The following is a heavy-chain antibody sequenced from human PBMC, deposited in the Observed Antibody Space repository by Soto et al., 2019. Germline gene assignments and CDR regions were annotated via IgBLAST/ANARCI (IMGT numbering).Heavy chain of an antibody. V-gene: IGHV4-59*01. D-gene: IGHD2-15*01. CDR2: IYYSGST. CDR3: AREDCSGGSCYPRPPGPAFDI. Sequence: SETLSLTCTVSGGSISSYYWSWIRQPPGKGLEWIGYIYYSGSTNYNPSLKSRVTISVDTSKNQFSLKLSSVTAADTAVYYCAREDCSGGSCYPRPPGPAFDIWGQGTMVTVSS. CDR1: GGSISSYY. J-gene: IGHJ3*02.